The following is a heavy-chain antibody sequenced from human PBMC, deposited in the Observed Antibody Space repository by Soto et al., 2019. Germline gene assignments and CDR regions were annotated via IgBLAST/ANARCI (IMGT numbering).Heavy chain of an antibody. J-gene: IGHJ5*02. CDR3: ARGGLSNYGPQHDA. V-gene: IGHV1-46*01. D-gene: IGHD3-10*01. CDR2: ISPTGGST. CDR1: GYTFSTYY. Sequence: ASVKVSCKQSGYTFSTYYMHWVRQAPGHGLEWMGMISPTGGSTTYTQQFQGRLTMTRDTSTSTVYMELSSLRSEDTAIYYCARGGLSNYGPQHDAWGQGTLGTVSS.